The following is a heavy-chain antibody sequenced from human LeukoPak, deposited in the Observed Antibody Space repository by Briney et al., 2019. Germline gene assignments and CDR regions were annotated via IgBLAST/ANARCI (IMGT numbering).Heavy chain of an antibody. CDR2: INPNSGGT. Sequence: ASVKVSCKASGYTFTGYYMHWVRQAPGQGLEWMGWINPNSGGTNYAQKFQGRVTMTRDTSNSTAYMELSRLRSDDTAVYYCARGQGTYYYGSGSPIDYWGQGTLVTVSS. V-gene: IGHV1-2*02. CDR1: GYTFTGYY. D-gene: IGHD3-10*01. CDR3: ARGQGTYYYGSGSPIDY. J-gene: IGHJ4*02.